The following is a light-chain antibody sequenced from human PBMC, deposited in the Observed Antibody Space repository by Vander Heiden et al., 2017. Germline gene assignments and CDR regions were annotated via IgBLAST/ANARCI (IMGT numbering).Light chain of an antibody. V-gene: IGKV1-5*03. CDR1: QTSSNW. CDR2: KAS. CDR3: QQYDSSYVT. Sequence: HLPHSASNRSACVGDRVSITCRASQTSSNWLAWYQQKPGKAPKLLIYKASSLQSGVPSRFRGSGSGTEFTLTITSLQPDDLTTYYCQQYDSSYVTFGQGTKLEIK. J-gene: IGKJ2*01.